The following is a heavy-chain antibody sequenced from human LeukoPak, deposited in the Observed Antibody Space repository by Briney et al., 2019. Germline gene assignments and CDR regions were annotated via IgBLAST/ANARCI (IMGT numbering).Heavy chain of an antibody. D-gene: IGHD3-10*01. CDR3: ARDRADGSGSYYAFDI. Sequence: SQTLSLTCTVSGGSISSGDYYWSWIRQPPGKGLEWIGYIYYSGSTYYNPSLKSRVTISVDTSKNQFSLKLSSVTAADTAVYYCARDRADGSGSYYAFDIWGQGTMVTVSS. V-gene: IGHV4-30-4*01. CDR1: GGSISSGDYY. J-gene: IGHJ3*02. CDR2: IYYSGST.